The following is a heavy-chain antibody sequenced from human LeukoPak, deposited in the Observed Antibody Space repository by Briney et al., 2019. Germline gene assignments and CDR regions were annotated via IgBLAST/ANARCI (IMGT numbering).Heavy chain of an antibody. D-gene: IGHD3-3*01. CDR2: IKQDGSEK. V-gene: IGHV3-7*01. CDR3: ARERRGSYDFWSGYSNWFDP. CDR1: GFTFSSYW. J-gene: IGHJ5*02. Sequence: GGSLRLSCAASGFTFSSYWMSWVRQAPGKGLEWVANIKQDGSEKYYVDSVKGRFTISRDNAKNSLYLQMNGLRAEDTAVYYCARERRGSYDFWSGYSNWFDPWGQGTLVTVSS.